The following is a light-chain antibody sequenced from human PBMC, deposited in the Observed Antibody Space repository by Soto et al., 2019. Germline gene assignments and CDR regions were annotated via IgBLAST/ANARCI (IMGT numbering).Light chain of an antibody. CDR1: RSIPPN. Sequence: DIQLTQSPSSLSASVGDRVTITCRAIRSIPPNSNWLQQKPGNAPKLLPYAASTLQTGGPTRLSRSRSWSASPLPIGRLQPEELTVYFCQQSYTTPRTFGQGTRV. CDR2: AAS. CDR3: QQSYTTPRT. J-gene: IGKJ1*01. V-gene: IGKV1-39*01.